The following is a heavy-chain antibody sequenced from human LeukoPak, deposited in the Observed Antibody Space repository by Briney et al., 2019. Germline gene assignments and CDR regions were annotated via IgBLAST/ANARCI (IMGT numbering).Heavy chain of an antibody. CDR1: GFTFNKYW. Sequence: GGSLRLSCATSGFTFNKYWMTWVRQAPGKGLEWVANIKQDGSATSYVDSVKGRFTISRDNAKNSLSLQMNNPRVEDTAVYYCARDPYNRNNGYGSFDVWGRGTKVTVSS. V-gene: IGHV3-7*01. CDR3: ARDPYNRNNGYGSFDV. J-gene: IGHJ3*01. D-gene: IGHD1/OR15-1a*01. CDR2: IKQDGSAT.